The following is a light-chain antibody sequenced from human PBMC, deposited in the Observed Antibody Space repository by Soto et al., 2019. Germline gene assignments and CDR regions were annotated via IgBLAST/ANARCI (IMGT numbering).Light chain of an antibody. J-gene: IGKJ1*01. CDR3: LQYHNLWA. CDR1: QNIYYN. Sequence: ILMTQSPATVSVSPGESATLSCRASQNIYYNVAWYQHRPGQAPRLLIYRASTRAPGAPARFSGSGSGTEFTLTISSLQPEDFTVYSRLQYHNLWAFGQGTKVDIK. CDR2: RAS. V-gene: IGKV3-15*01.